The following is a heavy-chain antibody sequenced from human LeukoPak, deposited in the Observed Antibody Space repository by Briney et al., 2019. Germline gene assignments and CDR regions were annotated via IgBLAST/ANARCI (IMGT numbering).Heavy chain of an antibody. CDR2: ISAYNGNT. J-gene: IGHJ5*02. Sequence: ASVTVSCKASGYTFTSYGISWVRQAPGQGLEWMGWISAYNGNTNYAQKLQGRVTMTTDTSTSTAYMELRSLRSDDTAVYYCARASEGVVPAAHIPNYTGDNWFDPWGQGTLVTVSS. V-gene: IGHV1-18*04. CDR1: GYTFTSYG. CDR3: ARASEGVVPAAHIPNYTGDNWFDP. D-gene: IGHD2-2*01.